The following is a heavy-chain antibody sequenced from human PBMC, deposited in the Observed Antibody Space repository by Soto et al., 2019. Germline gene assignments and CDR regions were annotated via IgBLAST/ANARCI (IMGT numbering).Heavy chain of an antibody. CDR2: VSKGGDST. J-gene: IGHJ4*02. V-gene: IGHV3-23*01. CDR3: AKSCNYNDRSGYYYFDH. Sequence: PGGSLRLSCEASGFTFSNYAITWVRQTPGKGLEWVSSVSKGGDSTDYAESVTGRFTISRDNSKNTVSLQMNSLRVEDTARYYCAKSCNYNDRSGYYYFDHWGQGILVTVSS. CDR1: GFTFSNYA. D-gene: IGHD3-22*01.